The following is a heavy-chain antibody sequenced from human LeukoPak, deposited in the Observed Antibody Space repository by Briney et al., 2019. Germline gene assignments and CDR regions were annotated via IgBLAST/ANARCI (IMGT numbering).Heavy chain of an antibody. D-gene: IGHD4-11*01. V-gene: IGHV1-69*05. CDR1: GGTCSSYA. CDR3: ARTTVTTHWFDP. CDR2: IIPIFGTA. Sequence: SVKVSCKASGGTCSSYAISWVRQAPGQGLEWMGRIIPIFGTANYAQKFQGRVTITTDESTSTAYMELSSLRSEDTAVYYCARTTVTTHWFDPWGQGTLVTVSS. J-gene: IGHJ5*02.